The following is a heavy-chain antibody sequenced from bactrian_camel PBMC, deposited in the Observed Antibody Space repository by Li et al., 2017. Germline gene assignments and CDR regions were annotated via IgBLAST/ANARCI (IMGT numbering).Heavy chain of an antibody. Sequence: DVQLVESGGGLVHPGGSLRLSCAVSGYGFYCMGWFRQAPGKEREGVAGLAIGPGTTYYSDSVKGRFTISHDIAKNTLYLQMNSLKPEDTAMYYCAPDCFAQTTLAPIDSDVWGQGTQVTVS. V-gene: IGHV3S31*01. J-gene: IGHJ4*01. CDR1: GYGFYC. D-gene: IGHD4*01. CDR2: LAIGPGTT. CDR3: APDCFAQTTLAPIDSDV.